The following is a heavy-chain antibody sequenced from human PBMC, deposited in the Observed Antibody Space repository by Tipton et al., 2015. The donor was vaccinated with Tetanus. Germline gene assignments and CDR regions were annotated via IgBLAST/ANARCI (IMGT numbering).Heavy chain of an antibody. D-gene: IGHD3-10*01. J-gene: IGHJ3*01. CDR1: GFAFDKYA. CDR2: VSGAGGSK. V-gene: IGHV3-9*01. CDR3: ARAVRGRDVFDV. Sequence: SLRLSCTASGFAFDKYAMNWVRQAPGKGLEWVSAVSGAGGSKVYADSVKGRFTISRDNANTSLYLQMSSLRPEDTALYYCARAVRGRDVFDVWGQGTVVTFPS.